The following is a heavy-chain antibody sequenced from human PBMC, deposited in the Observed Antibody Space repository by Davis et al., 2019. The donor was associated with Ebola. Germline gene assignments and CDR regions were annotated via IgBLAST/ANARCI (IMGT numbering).Heavy chain of an antibody. CDR2: ISAYNGNT. D-gene: IGHD3-22*01. J-gene: IGHJ5*02. CDR3: ARVLAMIVVGWFDP. CDR1: GYTFTSYG. Sequence: AASVKVSCKASGYTFTSYGISWVRQAPGQGLEWMGWISAYNGNTNYAQKLQGRVTMTTDTSTSTAYMELRSLRSADTAVYYCARVLAMIVVGWFDPWGQGTLVTVSS. V-gene: IGHV1-18*01.